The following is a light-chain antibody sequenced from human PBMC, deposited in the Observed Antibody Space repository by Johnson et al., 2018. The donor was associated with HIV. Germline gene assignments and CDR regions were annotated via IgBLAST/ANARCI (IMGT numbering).Light chain of an antibody. J-gene: IGLJ1*01. CDR2: ENN. Sequence: QSVLTQPPSVSAAPGQRVTISCSGSSSNIGNDSVSWYQQLPGTAPELLIYENNRRPSGIPDRFSGSKSGTSATLVITGLQTGDAADYFCGTWDSSLRGFVFGTGTMVTVL. CDR3: GTWDSSLRGFV. CDR1: SSNIGNDS. V-gene: IGLV1-51*02.